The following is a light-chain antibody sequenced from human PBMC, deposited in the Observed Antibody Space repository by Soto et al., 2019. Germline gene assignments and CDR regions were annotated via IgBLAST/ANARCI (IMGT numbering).Light chain of an antibody. V-gene: IGKV3-15*01. CDR1: QSVSGN. CDR2: GAS. J-gene: IGKJ2*01. Sequence: EIVMTQSPATLSVSPGERATLSCSASQSVSGNLAWYQQKPGQAPRLLIYGASTRATGIPARFSGSGSGTEFTLTISSLQSEDFAVYYCQQYNNWPRNTFGQGNKLDIK. CDR3: QQYNNWPRNT.